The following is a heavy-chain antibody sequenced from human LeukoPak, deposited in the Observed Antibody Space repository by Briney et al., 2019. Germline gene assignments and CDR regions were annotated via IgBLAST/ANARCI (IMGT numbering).Heavy chain of an antibody. CDR3: ASPGTLFRGGLDY. V-gene: IGHV5-51*01. CDR1: GYSFTSYW. Sequence: GGSLKISCKGSGYSFTSYWIGWVRQMPGKGLEWMGIIYPGDSDTRYSPSFQGHVTISADKSISTAYLQWSSLEASDTAMYYCASPGTLFRGGLDYWGQGTLVTVSS. J-gene: IGHJ4*02. D-gene: IGHD3-10*01. CDR2: IYPGDSDT.